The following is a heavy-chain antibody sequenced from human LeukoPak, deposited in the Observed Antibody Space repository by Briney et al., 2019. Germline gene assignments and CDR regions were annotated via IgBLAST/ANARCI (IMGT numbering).Heavy chain of an antibody. Sequence: ASVKVSCKASGFTFTSSAVQWVRQARGQRLEWIGWIVVGSGNTNYAQKFQGRVTITRDMSTSTAYMELSSLRSEDTAVYYCAAEYEGRTVGWFDPWGQGTLVTVSS. D-gene: IGHD1-26*01. CDR1: GFTFTSSA. CDR2: IVVGSGNT. CDR3: AAEYEGRTVGWFDP. J-gene: IGHJ5*02. V-gene: IGHV1-58*01.